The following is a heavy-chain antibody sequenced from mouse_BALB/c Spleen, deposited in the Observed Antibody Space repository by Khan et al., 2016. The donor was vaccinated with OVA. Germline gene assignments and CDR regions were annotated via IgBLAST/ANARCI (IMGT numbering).Heavy chain of an antibody. Sequence: EVQLQQSGPELVKPGASVKISCKASGYSFTGYFMNWVMQSHGKSLEWIGRINPHIGETLYNQKFKGKATLTVDESSSTDHMELLRLASEDSSFYYCARKNGIYFDYWGQGTTLTVSS. V-gene: IGHV1-20*02. CDR2: INPHIGET. D-gene: IGHD1-1*01. CDR3: ARKNGIYFDY. J-gene: IGHJ2*01. CDR1: GYSFTGYF.